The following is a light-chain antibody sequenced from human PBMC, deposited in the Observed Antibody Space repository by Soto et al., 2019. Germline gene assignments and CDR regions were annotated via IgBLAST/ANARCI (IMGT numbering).Light chain of an antibody. CDR3: QQSSDWPPIT. V-gene: IGKV3-11*01. J-gene: IGKJ5*01. CDR1: QSVSKY. CDR2: DAS. Sequence: EMLFSQSPATVCLYPGERATLSCGASQSVSKYLAWYQQKPGQAPRFLIYDASNRATGIPARFSGGVSGTDFTLNISSLEPEDFAVYYCQQSSDWPPITFGQGTRLEI.